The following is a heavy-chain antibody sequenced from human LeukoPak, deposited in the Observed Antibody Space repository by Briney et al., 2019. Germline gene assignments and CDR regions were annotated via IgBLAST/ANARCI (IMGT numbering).Heavy chain of an antibody. V-gene: IGHV3-30-3*01. CDR1: GFDFHNYV. D-gene: IGHD3-10*01. J-gene: IGHJ4*02. CDR2: ISSDVNIK. CDR3: VRDLDEDSGGTHFDF. Sequence: GGSLRLSCAASGFDFHNYVIHWVRQAPGKGLEWVAVISSDVNIKYYADSVKGRFTISRDSSSKMVSLQMNSLGTEDTAVYYCVRDLDEDSGGTHFDFWGQGTLVTVSS.